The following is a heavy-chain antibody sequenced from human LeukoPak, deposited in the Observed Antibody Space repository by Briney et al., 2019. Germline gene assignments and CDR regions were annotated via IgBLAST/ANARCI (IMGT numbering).Heavy chain of an antibody. J-gene: IGHJ4*02. Sequence: QSGGSLRLSCAASGFTFSSYAMSWVRQAPGKGLEWVSYISSSSSTIYYADSVKGRFTISRDNAKNSLYLQMNSLRAEDTAVYYCARARVGATTSYFDYWGQGTLVTVSS. CDR3: ARARVGATTSYFDY. CDR2: ISSSSSTI. V-gene: IGHV3-48*01. D-gene: IGHD1-26*01. CDR1: GFTFSSYA.